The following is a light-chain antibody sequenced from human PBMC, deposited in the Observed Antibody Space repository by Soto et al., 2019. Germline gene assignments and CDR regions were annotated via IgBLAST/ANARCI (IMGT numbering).Light chain of an antibody. CDR2: GAS. CDR1: QSISRY. J-gene: IGKJ1*01. V-gene: IGKV1-39*01. CDR3: QQYNDWPPWT. Sequence: DIQMTQSPSSLSASVGDRVIITCRASQSISRYLNWYQHKPGKAPKLLIFGASNLQSGVPSRFSGSGSGTEFTLTIRSVQSEDFAVYYCQQYNDWPPWTFGQGTTVDIK.